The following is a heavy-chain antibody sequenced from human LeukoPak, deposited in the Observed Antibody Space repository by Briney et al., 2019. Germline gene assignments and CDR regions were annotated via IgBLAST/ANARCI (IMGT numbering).Heavy chain of an antibody. CDR2: IIPIFGTA. CDR1: GGTFSSYA. Sequence: ASVKVSCKASGGTFSSYAISWVRQAPGQGLEWMGRIIPIFGTANYAQKLQGRVTMTTDTSMSTAYMELRSLRSDDTAVYYCARREPYDYVWGSYRWFSYWGQGTLVTVSS. CDR3: ARREPYDYVWGSYRWFSY. D-gene: IGHD3-16*02. V-gene: IGHV1-69*05. J-gene: IGHJ4*02.